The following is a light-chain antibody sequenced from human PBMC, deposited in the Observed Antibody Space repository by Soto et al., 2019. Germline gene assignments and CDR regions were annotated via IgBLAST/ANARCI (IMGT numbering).Light chain of an antibody. Sequence: QSVLTQPPSASGTPGQRVTISCSGSSSNIGSNYVYCYQQLPGTAPKLLIYSNNQRPSGVPDRFSGSKSGTSASLAISGLRSEDEADYYCAAWDDSLSVYYVLGTGIKFTV. V-gene: IGLV1-47*02. CDR3: AAWDDSLSVYYV. CDR1: SSNIGSNY. J-gene: IGLJ1*01. CDR2: SNN.